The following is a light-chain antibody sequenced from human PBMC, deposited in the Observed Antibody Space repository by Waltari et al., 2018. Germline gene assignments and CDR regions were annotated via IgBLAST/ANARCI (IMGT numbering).Light chain of an antibody. V-gene: IGLV1-40*01. CDR2: SNN. CDR3: QSYDGSVSVAGV. CDR1: SSNIGAGYD. Sequence: QSVLTQPPSVSGAPGQRVTISCTGSSSNIGAGYDVHWYQQLPGAAPKVLIYSNNIRPSGVPDRCSGSNTGTSASLAIVGLNPEDEADYYCQSYDGSVSVAGVFGGGTRLTVL. J-gene: IGLJ3*02.